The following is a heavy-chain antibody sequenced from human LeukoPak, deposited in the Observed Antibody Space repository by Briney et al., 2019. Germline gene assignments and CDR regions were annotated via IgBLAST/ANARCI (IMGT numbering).Heavy chain of an antibody. V-gene: IGHV3-21*01. CDR3: ARGVCSSTSCYGD. D-gene: IGHD2-2*01. J-gene: IGHJ4*02. CDR2: ISSSSSYI. Sequence: MSGGSLRLSCAASGFTFSSYSMNWVRQAPGKGLEWVSSISSSSSYIYYADSVRGRFTISRDNAKNSLYLQMNSLRAEDTAVYYCARGVCSSTSCYGDWGQGTLVTVSS. CDR1: GFTFSSYS.